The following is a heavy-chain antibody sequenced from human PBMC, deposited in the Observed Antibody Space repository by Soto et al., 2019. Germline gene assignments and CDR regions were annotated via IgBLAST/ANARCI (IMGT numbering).Heavy chain of an antibody. V-gene: IGHV3-21*02. J-gene: IGHJ2*01. CDR3: ARGGWHDAGNY. CDR2: ISSGSSYM. CDR1: GFTFKTYS. D-gene: IGHD1-1*01. Sequence: EVQLVESGGGLVKPGGSLRLSCATSGFTFKTYSMNWVRQAPGKGLEFVSTISSGSSYMYYADSLKGRFPISRDNDQNLQYLQMNGVRAEQTAVCYCARGGWHDAGNYWGRGTLVTVSS.